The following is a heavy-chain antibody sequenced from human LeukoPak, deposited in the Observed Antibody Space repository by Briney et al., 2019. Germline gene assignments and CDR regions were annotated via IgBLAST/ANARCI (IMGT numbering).Heavy chain of an antibody. CDR2: IYTSGST. V-gene: IGHV4-4*07. CDR1: GGSISSYY. D-gene: IGHD2-15*01. Sequence: SETLSLTCTVSGGSISSYYWSWIRQPAGKGLEWIGRIYTSGSTNYNPSLKSRVTISVDTSKNQFSLKLSSVTAADTAVYYCASRQYCSGGSCYGLGDAFDIWGQGTMVTVSS. CDR3: ASRQYCSGGSCYGLGDAFDI. J-gene: IGHJ3*02.